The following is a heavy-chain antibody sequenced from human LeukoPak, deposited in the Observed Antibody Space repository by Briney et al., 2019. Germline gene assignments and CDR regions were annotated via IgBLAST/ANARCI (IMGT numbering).Heavy chain of an antibody. D-gene: IGHD6-13*01. Sequence: GGSLRLSCAASGFTFDDYGMSWVRQAPGKGLEWVSTISGSGGGTYFADSVKGRFTISRDNSRNTLYLQMNNLRAEDTAVYYCAKESRHLSSTRGGLKESRGGFSDYWGQGTLVTVSS. CDR2: ISGSGGGT. J-gene: IGHJ4*02. CDR1: GFTFDDYG. V-gene: IGHV3-23*01. CDR3: AKESRHLSSTRGGLKESRGGFSDY.